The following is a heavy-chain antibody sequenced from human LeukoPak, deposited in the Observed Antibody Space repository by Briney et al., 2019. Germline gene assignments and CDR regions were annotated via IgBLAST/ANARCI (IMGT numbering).Heavy chain of an antibody. D-gene: IGHD3-22*01. Sequence: ASVKVSCKASGGTFSSYAISWVRQAPGQGLEWMGRIIPILGIANYAQKFQGRVTITADKSTSTAYMELGSLRSEDTAVYYCAIMYYYDSSGYFRGGYFDYWGQGTLVTVSS. V-gene: IGHV1-69*04. CDR1: GGTFSSYA. J-gene: IGHJ4*02. CDR2: IIPILGIA. CDR3: AIMYYYDSSGYFRGGYFDY.